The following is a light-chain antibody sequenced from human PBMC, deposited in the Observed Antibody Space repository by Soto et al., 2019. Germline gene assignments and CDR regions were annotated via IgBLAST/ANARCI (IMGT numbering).Light chain of an antibody. CDR1: SSDVGDYKF. J-gene: IGLJ2*01. Sequence: QSALTQPPSASGSPGQSVTISCTGTSSDVGDYKFVSWYQQHPGKAPKLLIYEVSRRPSGVPDRFSGSKSGNTASLTVSGLQAEDEADYYCSSYAGNNNVVFGGGTKVT. CDR3: SSYAGNNNVV. CDR2: EVS. V-gene: IGLV2-8*01.